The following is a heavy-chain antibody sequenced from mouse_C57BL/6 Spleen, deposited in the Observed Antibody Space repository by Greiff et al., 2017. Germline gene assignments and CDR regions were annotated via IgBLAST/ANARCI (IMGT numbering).Heavy chain of an antibody. CDR2: IYPGSGST. V-gene: IGHV1-55*01. CDR3: ARCDSSYWYFDV. Sequence: VQLQQPGAELVKPGASVKMSCKASGYTFTSYWITWVKQRPGQGLEWIGDIYPGSGSTNYNEKFKRKATLTVDTSSSTAYMQLSSLTSEDSAVYYCARCDSSYWYFDVWGTGTTVTVSS. J-gene: IGHJ1*03. CDR1: GYTFTSYW. D-gene: IGHD1-1*01.